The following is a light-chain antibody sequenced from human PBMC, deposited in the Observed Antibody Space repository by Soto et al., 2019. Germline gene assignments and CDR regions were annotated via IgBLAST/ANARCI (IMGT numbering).Light chain of an antibody. V-gene: IGLV2-14*01. J-gene: IGLJ2*01. CDR3: SSYTASSTLEV. CDR1: SSDVGGYTY. CDR2: EVS. Sequence: QSALTQPASASGSPGQSITISCTGTSSDVGGYTYVSWYQQHPGKAPKLMIYEVSNRPSGVSNRFSDSKTGKTASLTISGLRAEAAADYYCSSYTASSTLEVFGGGAKLTVL.